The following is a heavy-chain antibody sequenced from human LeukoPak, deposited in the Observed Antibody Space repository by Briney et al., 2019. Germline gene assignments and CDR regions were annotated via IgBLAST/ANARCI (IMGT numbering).Heavy chain of an antibody. V-gene: IGHV1-69*05. Sequence: SVKVSCKASGGTFSSYAISWVRQAPGQGLEWMGRIIPIFGTANYAQKFQGRVTITTDESTSTAYMELSSLRSEDTAVYYCASEVHRYRSGGSCYFNDWGQGTLVTVSS. CDR2: IIPIFGTA. CDR3: ASEVHRYRSGGSCYFND. D-gene: IGHD2-15*01. CDR1: GGTFSSYA. J-gene: IGHJ4*02.